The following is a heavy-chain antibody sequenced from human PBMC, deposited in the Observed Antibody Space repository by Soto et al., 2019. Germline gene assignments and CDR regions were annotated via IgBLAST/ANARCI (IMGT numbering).Heavy chain of an antibody. J-gene: IGHJ6*02. CDR2: INHSGST. Sequence: SETLSLTCAFYGGSFSGYYWSWIRQPPGKGLEWIGEINHSGSTNYNPSLKSRVTISVDTSKNQFSLKLSSVTAADTAVYYCARDLGVAATRDYYYYGMDVWGQGTTVTVSS. CDR1: GGSFSGYY. D-gene: IGHD2-15*01. CDR3: ARDLGVAATRDYYYYGMDV. V-gene: IGHV4-34*01.